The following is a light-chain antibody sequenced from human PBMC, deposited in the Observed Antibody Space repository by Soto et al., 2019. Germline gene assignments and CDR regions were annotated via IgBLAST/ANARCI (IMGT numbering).Light chain of an antibody. CDR2: GNS. J-gene: IGLJ2*01. Sequence: QSVLTQPPSVSGAPGQRVTISCTGNSSNIGAGYDVHWYQQLPGTAPKLLIHGNSNRPSGVPDRFSGSKSGTSAALANTGLRAEDESDYYCQSYDSSLSGSWVFGGGTKLTVL. CDR1: SSNIGAGYD. CDR3: QSYDSSLSGSWV. V-gene: IGLV1-40*01.